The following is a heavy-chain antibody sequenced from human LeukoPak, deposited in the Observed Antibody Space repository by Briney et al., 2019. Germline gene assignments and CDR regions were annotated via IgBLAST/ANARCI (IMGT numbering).Heavy chain of an antibody. CDR1: GFAFSSYN. Sequence: GGSLRLSCAASGFAFSSYNMNWVRQAPGKGLEWISYIGSSGSPTHYADSVRGRFTISRDNAKNSLYLQMNSLRVEDTAVYYCAREVVIVPDYYYYGLDVWGQGTTVTVSS. J-gene: IGHJ6*02. CDR3: AREVVIVPDYYYYGLDV. CDR2: IGSSGSPT. D-gene: IGHD2-2*01. V-gene: IGHV3-48*03.